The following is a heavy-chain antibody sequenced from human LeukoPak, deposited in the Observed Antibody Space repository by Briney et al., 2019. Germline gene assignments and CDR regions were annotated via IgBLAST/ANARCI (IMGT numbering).Heavy chain of an antibody. J-gene: IGHJ4*02. D-gene: IGHD1-26*01. CDR1: GFTFSGHF. CDR3: IKDRIGTWSFDH. CDR2: ISINGGKT. V-gene: IGHV3-64D*06. Sequence: GGSLRLSCSASGFTFSGHFMHWVRQAPGKGLEYVSSISINGGKTYYAESVKGRFTISRDNSKNTLYLQLSSLRVDDTAVYYCIKDRIGTWSFDHWGQGTLLTVSS.